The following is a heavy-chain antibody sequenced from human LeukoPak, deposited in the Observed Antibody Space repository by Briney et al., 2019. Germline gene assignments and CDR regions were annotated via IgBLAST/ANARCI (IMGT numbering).Heavy chain of an antibody. J-gene: IGHJ4*02. Sequence: SGPALVKPTQTLTLTCTFSGFSLSTSGVRVSWIRQPPGKALEWLARIDWDDDKFYTPSLKTRLTIYKDTSKNQVVLTMTNMDPVDTATYYCARILSDSGSYHFDYWGQGTLVTVSS. D-gene: IGHD3-10*01. CDR1: GFSLSTSGVR. CDR3: ARILSDSGSYHFDY. CDR2: IDWDDDK. V-gene: IGHV2-70*04.